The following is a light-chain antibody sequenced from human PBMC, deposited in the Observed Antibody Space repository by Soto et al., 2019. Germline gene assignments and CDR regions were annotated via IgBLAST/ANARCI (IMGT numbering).Light chain of an antibody. V-gene: IGLV3-21*02. CDR2: DDG. CDR1: NIGAKN. J-gene: IGLJ1*01. CDR3: QVWHSTNDHYV. Sequence: SYELTQSPSVSVAPGQTATITCGGENIGAKNVHWYQQRPGQAPFPVIYDDGDRPSGIPERFSGSNSGNTATLTIARVEAGDEADYYCQVWHSTNDHYVFGTGTKV.